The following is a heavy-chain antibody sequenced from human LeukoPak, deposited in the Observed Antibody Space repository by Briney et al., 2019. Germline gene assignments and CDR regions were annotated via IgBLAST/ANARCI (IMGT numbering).Heavy chain of an antibody. CDR3: ARGRGIITTPKKGHNWFDP. Sequence: SETLSLTCTVSGGSISSYYWSWIRQPPGKGLEWIGYIYYSGSTNYNPSLKSRVTISVDTSKNQFSLKLSSVTAADTAVYYCARGRGIITTPKKGHNWFDPWGQGTLVTVSS. D-gene: IGHD1-14*01. J-gene: IGHJ5*02. CDR1: GGSISSYY. CDR2: IYYSGST. V-gene: IGHV4-59*12.